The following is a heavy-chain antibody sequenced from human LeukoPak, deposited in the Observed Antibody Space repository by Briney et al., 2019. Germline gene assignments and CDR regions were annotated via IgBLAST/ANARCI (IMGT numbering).Heavy chain of an antibody. D-gene: IGHD2-15*01. Sequence: GGSLRLSCAASGFTLTTYWMSWVRQAPGKGLEWVANINQDESAEYYLDSVKGRFTISRDNAQNSLYLQMNSLRAEDTAVYYCARSRYCSGGSCYLDYWGQGTLVTVSS. CDR2: INQDESAE. V-gene: IGHV3-7*04. CDR3: ARSRYCSGGSCYLDY. J-gene: IGHJ4*02. CDR1: GFTLTTYW.